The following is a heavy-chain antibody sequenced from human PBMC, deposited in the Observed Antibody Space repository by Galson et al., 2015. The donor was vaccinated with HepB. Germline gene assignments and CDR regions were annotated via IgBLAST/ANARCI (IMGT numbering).Heavy chain of an antibody. CDR1: GGSFSGYY. V-gene: IGHV4-34*01. CDR3: ARGSDIVVVKKLYYFDY. J-gene: IGHJ4*02. D-gene: IGHD2-15*01. Sequence: SETLSLTCAVYGGSFSGYYWSWIRQPPGKGLEWIGEINHSGSTNYNPSLKSRVTISVDTSKNQFSLKLSSVTAADTAVYYCARGSDIVVVKKLYYFDYWGQGTLVTVSS. CDR2: INHSGST.